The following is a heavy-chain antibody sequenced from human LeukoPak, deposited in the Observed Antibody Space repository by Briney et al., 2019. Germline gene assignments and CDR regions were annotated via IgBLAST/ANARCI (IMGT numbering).Heavy chain of an antibody. D-gene: IGHD5-12*01. J-gene: IGHJ6*03. CDR1: GGSISSYY. V-gene: IGHV4-59*01. Sequence: SETLSLTCTVSGGSISSYYWSWIRQPPGKGLEWIGYIYYSGSTNYNPSLKSRVTISVGTSKNQFSLKLSSVTAADTAVYYCARSFSGYDLAYYYYMDVWGKGTTVTVSS. CDR3: ARSFSGYDLAYYYYMDV. CDR2: IYYSGST.